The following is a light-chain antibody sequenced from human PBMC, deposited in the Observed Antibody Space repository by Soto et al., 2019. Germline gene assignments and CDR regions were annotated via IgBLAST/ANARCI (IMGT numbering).Light chain of an antibody. CDR2: RTS. J-gene: IGKJ4*01. CDR3: QQYNNWPRAT. Sequence: EIVMTQAPDTLSVSPGERAALSVGGSQSVSNNLAWYQQKPGQAPRLIMFRTSTRATGVPARFSGSGSGTEFNITISSLQSEDFAVYYCQQYNNWPRATFGGGTKVDIK. CDR1: QSVSNN. V-gene: IGKV3-15*01.